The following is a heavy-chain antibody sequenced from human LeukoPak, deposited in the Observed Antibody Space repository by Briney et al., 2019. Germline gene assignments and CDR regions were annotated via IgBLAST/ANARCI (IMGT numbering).Heavy chain of an antibody. CDR1: GFTVSSNY. Sequence: GGSLRLSCAASGFTVSSNYMSWVRQAPGKGLEWVSAISGGAYSTYYADSVKGRFTISRDNSRNTLYLQMNSLRAEDTAVYYCAKDSPVLTYWGQGTLVTVSS. J-gene: IGHJ4*02. CDR3: AKDSPVLTY. CDR2: ISGGAYST. V-gene: IGHV3-23*01.